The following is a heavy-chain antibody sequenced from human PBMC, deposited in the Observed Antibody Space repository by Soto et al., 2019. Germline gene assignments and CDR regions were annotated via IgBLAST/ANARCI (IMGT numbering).Heavy chain of an antibody. CDR1: GGCISSGGYY. CDR3: AMTRYCISTCCFHYYYYFMDV. CDR2: IYYSGST. Sequence: SETLSLTCTVXGGCISSGGYYWSWIRQHKGKGLEWIGYIYYSGSTYYNPSLKSRVTISVDTSKNQFSLKLSSVTAADTAVYYCAMTRYCISTCCFHYYYYFMDVCGKGTTVTVSS. V-gene: IGHV4-31*03. D-gene: IGHD2-2*01. J-gene: IGHJ6*03.